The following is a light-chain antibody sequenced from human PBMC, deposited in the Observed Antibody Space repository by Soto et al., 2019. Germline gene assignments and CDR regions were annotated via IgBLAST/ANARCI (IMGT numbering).Light chain of an antibody. CDR2: GNT. J-gene: IGLJ3*02. Sequence: SVLTQPPSVSGALGQKVTITCTGSRSNIGAGYDVHWYQQLPGTAPKLLIFGNTNRPSGVPDRFSGSRSGTSASLGITGLRTEDEADYYCQTYDTSLTAWVFGGGTKLTVL. CDR3: QTYDTSLTAWV. CDR1: RSNIGAGYD. V-gene: IGLV1-40*01.